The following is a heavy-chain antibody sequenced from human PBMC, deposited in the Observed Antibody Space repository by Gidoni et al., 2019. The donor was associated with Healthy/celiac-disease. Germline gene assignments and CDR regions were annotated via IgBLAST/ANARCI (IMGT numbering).Heavy chain of an antibody. CDR3: TTDYPPWFGESPDY. CDR2: IKSKTDGGTT. CDR1: GFTFSNAW. J-gene: IGHJ4*02. Sequence: EVQLVESGGGLVKPGGSLRLSCAASGFTFSNAWMSWVRQAPGKGLEWVGRIKSKTDGGTTDYAAPVKGRFTISRDDSKNTLYLQMNSLKTEDTAVYYCTTDYPPWFGESPDYWGQGTLVTVSS. V-gene: IGHV3-15*01. D-gene: IGHD3-10*01.